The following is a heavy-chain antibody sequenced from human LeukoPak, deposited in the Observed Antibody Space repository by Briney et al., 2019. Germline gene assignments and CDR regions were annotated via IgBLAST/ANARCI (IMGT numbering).Heavy chain of an antibody. CDR3: ARKSTSPYYYYGMDV. CDR2: IIPILGIA. V-gene: IGHV1-69*04. Sequence: ASVKVSCKASGGTFSSYAISWVRQAPGQGLEWMGRIIPILGIANYAQKFQGRVTITADKSTSTAYMELSSLRSDDTAVYYCARKSTSPYYYYGMDVWGQGTTVTVSS. D-gene: IGHD2-2*01. CDR1: GGTFSSYA. J-gene: IGHJ6*02.